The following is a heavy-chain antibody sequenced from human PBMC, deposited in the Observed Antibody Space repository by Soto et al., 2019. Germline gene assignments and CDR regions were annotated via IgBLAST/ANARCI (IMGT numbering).Heavy chain of an antibody. V-gene: IGHV3-30*18. CDR2: VGTDGTTV. D-gene: IGHD1-1*01. CDR3: AKEKGHDHWYFDF. CDR1: GFSFSSYG. Sequence: GGSLRLSCAASGFSFSSYGMHWVRQAPGKGLEWVAVVGTDGTTVIYGESVKGRFSISRDSSKNTLYLQMNGLRPGDTADYYCAKEKGHDHWYFDFWGQGTLVTVSS. J-gene: IGHJ4*02.